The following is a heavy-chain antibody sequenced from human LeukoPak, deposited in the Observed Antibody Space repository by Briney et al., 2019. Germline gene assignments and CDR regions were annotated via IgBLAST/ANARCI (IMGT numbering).Heavy chain of an antibody. CDR1: GFTFSSFE. D-gene: IGHD1-26*01. CDR3: ARKVLSGSRYFDY. V-gene: IGHV3-48*03. CDR2: ITSSASTI. Sequence: GGSLRLSCAASGFTFSSFEMNWVRQAPGRGLEWVSYITSSASTIYYAESVKGRFTISRDNAKNSLFLQMNSLRAEDTAVYYCARKVLSGSRYFDYWGQGALVTVSS. J-gene: IGHJ4*02.